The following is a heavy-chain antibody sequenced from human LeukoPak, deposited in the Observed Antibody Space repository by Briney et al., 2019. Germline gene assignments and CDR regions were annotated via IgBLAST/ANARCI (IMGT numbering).Heavy chain of an antibody. CDR1: GGSISSSSYY. J-gene: IGHJ6*03. D-gene: IGHD6-13*01. CDR3: ARDIGRVSSSWYSWGIYYYYMDV. V-gene: IGHV4-61*01. Sequence: SETLSLTCTVSGGSISSSSYYWSWIRQPPGKGLEWIGYIYYSGSTNYNPSLKSRVTISVDTSKNQFSLKLSSVTAADTAVYYCARDIGRVSSSWYSWGIYYYYMDVWGKGTTVTVSS. CDR2: IYYSGST.